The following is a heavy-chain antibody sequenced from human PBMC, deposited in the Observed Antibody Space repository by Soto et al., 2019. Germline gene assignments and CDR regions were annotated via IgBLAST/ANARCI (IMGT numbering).Heavy chain of an antibody. V-gene: IGHV6-1*01. J-gene: IGHJ5*02. CDR1: GDSVSSSSAA. Sequence: SQTLSLTCAISGDSVSSSSAAWNWIRQSPSRGLEWLGRTYYRSKWYNDYAVSVKSRITINPDTSKNQFSLQLNSVTPEDTAVYYCAKTSIAARPRWFDPWGQGTLVTVSS. D-gene: IGHD6-6*01. CDR2: TYYRSKWYN. CDR3: AKTSIAARPRWFDP.